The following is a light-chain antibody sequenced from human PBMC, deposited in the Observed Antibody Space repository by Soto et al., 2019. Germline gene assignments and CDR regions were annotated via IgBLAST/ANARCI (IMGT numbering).Light chain of an antibody. CDR1: QSISSW. Sequence: DIQMTQSPSTLSASVGDRVTITCRASQSISSWLAWYQQKPGKAPKLLIYDASSLESGVPSRFSGSGFGTEFPLTFSSLQPDDFATYYCEQYNSYSYTFGQGTKLEIK. CDR3: EQYNSYSYT. J-gene: IGKJ2*01. CDR2: DAS. V-gene: IGKV1-5*01.